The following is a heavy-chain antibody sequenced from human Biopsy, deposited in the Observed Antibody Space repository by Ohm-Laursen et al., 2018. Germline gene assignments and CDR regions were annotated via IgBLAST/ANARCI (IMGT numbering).Heavy chain of an antibody. CDR2: IYYSGTT. D-gene: IGHD4-23*01. Sequence: SLSLSLTCTVSGGSVSSGGFYWSWIRQHPGKGLEWIGYIYYSGTTYYNPSLKSLVTITVDTSKNQYSLKLNSVPAAESAVYYCARRPYGGTRYWYFDLWGRGTLFTVSS. J-gene: IGHJ2*01. CDR1: GGSVSSGGFY. V-gene: IGHV4-31*01. CDR3: ARRPYGGTRYWYFDL.